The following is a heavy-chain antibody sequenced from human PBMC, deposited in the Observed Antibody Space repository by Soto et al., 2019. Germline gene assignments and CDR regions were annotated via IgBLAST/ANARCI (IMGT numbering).Heavy chain of an antibody. J-gene: IGHJ4*02. Sequence: SETLSLTCAVSGYSISSGYYWGWIRQRPGKGLEWIGSIYHSGSTYYNPSLKSRVTISVDTSKNQFSLKLSSVTAADTAVYYCAREGYDSSGYYYFDYWGQGTLVTVS. CDR3: AREGYDSSGYYYFDY. CDR1: GYSISSGYY. D-gene: IGHD3-22*01. V-gene: IGHV4-38-2*02. CDR2: IYHSGST.